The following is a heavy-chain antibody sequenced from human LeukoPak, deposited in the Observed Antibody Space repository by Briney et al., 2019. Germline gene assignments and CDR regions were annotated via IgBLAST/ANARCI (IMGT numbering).Heavy chain of an antibody. J-gene: IGHJ5*02. Sequence: GGSLRLSCAASGFTFSSYAMSWVRQAPGKGLEWVSAISGSGGSTYYADSVKGRFTISRDNSKNTLYLQMNSLRAEDTAVYYCAKEKGGSSSWYRPFDPWGQGTLVTVSS. CDR3: AKEKGGSSSWYRPFDP. CDR1: GFTFSSYA. D-gene: IGHD6-13*01. V-gene: IGHV3-23*01. CDR2: ISGSGGST.